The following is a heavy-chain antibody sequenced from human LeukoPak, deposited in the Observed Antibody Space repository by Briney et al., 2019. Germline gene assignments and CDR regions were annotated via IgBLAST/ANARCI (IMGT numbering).Heavy chain of an antibody. J-gene: IGHJ4*02. CDR3: ARGSGYSYGFGY. V-gene: IGHV1-69*05. D-gene: IGHD5-18*01. CDR2: IIPIFGTA. Sequence: ASVKVSCXASGGTFSSYAISWVRQAPRQGLEWMGGIIPIFGTANYAQKFQGRVTITTDESTSTAYMELSSLRSEDTAVYYCARGSGYSYGFGYWGQGTLVTVSS. CDR1: GGTFSSYA.